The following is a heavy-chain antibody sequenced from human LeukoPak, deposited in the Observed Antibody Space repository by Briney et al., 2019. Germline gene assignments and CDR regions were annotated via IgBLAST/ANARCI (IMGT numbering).Heavy chain of an antibody. Sequence: SETLSLTCTVSGGSISSYYWSWIRQPPGKGLEWIGYIYYSGSTNYNPSLQSRVTISADTSKNQFSLNLRSVIAADTAVYYCTRGLRLGYCSGGSCYYWFDPWGQGTRVTVSS. V-gene: IGHV4-59*12. J-gene: IGHJ5*02. CDR1: GGSISSYY. CDR3: TRGLRLGYCSGGSCYYWFDP. CDR2: IYYSGST. D-gene: IGHD2-15*01.